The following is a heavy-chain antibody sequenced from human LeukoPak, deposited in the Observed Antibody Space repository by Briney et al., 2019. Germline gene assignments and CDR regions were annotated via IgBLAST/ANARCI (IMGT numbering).Heavy chain of an antibody. CDR3: ARAYSGRYGLGYYYMDV. J-gene: IGHJ6*03. CDR1: GFTFSSYW. CDR2: IKQDGSEK. V-gene: IGHV3-7*01. D-gene: IGHD1-26*01. Sequence: GGSLRLSCAASGFTFSSYWMSWVRQAPGKGLEWVANIKQDGSEKYYVDSVKGRFTISRDNAKNSLYLQMNSLRADDTAVYYCARAYSGRYGLGYYYMDVWGKGTSVTISS.